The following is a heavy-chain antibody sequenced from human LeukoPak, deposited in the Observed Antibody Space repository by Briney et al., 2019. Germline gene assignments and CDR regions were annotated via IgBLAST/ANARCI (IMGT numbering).Heavy chain of an antibody. J-gene: IGHJ5*02. V-gene: IGHV1-8*02. CDR3: ARGPAPHYGSGSSWFDP. CDR1: GYTFTSYD. CDR2: MNPNSSST. D-gene: IGHD3-10*01. Sequence: ASVKVSCKASGYTFTSYDINWVRQAPGQGLEWMGWMNPNSSSTGYAQKFQGRVTMTRNTFISTAYMELSSLRSEDTAVYYCARGPAPHYGSGSSWFDPWGQGTLVTVSS.